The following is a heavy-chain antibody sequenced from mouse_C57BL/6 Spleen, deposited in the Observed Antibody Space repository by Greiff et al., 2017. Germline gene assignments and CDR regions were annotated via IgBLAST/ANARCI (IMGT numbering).Heavy chain of an antibody. CDR2: IYPRSGNT. CDR3: ARSPGSNWYFDV. V-gene: IGHV1-81*01. CDR1: GYTFTSYG. J-gene: IGHJ1*03. Sequence: VQLQQSGAELARPGASVKLSCKASGYTFTSYGISWVKQRTGQGLEWIGEIYPRSGNTYYNEKFKGKDTLTADKSSSTAYMELRSLTSEDSAVYFCARSPGSNWYFDVWGTGTTVTVSS.